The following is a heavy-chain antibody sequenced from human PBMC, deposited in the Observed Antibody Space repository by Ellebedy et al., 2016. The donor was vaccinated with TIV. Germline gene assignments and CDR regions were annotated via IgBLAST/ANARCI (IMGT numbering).Heavy chain of an antibody. CDR1: GFTFSSYG. CDR2: IWYDGSNK. Sequence: GESLKISCAASGFTFSSYGLHWVRQAPGKGLEWVAVIWYDGSNKYYADSVQGRFTIPRDKSKNTLYLQMNSLRAEDTAVYYCARLATYYYDSSGYYYDYYYGMDVWGQGTTVTVSS. CDR3: ARLATYYYDSSGYYYDYYYGMDV. D-gene: IGHD3-22*01. J-gene: IGHJ6*02. V-gene: IGHV3-33*01.